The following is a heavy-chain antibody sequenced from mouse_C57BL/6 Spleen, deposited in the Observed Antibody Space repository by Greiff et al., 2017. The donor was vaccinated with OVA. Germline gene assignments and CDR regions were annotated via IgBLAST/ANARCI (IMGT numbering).Heavy chain of an antibody. V-gene: IGHV1-52*01. J-gene: IGHJ2*01. CDR2: IDPSDSET. Sequence: VQLQQPGAELVRPGSSVKLSCKASGYTFTSYWMHWVKQRPIQGLEWIGNIDPSDSETHYNQKFKDKATLTVDKSSSTAYMQLSSLTSEDSAVYYCARKDYYGSRHYFDYWGQGTTLTVSS. CDR1: GYTFTSYW. D-gene: IGHD1-1*01. CDR3: ARKDYYGSRHYFDY.